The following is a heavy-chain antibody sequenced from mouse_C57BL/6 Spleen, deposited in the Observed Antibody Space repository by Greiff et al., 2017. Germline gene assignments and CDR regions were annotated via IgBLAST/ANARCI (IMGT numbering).Heavy chain of an antibody. V-gene: IGHV7-3*01. J-gene: IGHJ2*01. CDR3: ARYGAGTRGFDY. Sequence: DVMLVESGGGLVQPGGSLSLSCAASGFTFTDYYMSWVRQPPGKALEWLGFIRNKANGYTTEYSASVKGRFTISRDNSQSILYLQMNALRAEDSATYYCARYGAGTRGFDYWGQGTTLTVSS. CDR2: IRNKANGYTT. CDR1: GFTFTDYY. D-gene: IGHD4-1*01.